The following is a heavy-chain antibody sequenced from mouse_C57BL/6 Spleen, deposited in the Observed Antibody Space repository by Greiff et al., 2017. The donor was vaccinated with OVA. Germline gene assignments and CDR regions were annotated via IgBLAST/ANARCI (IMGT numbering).Heavy chain of an antibody. J-gene: IGHJ1*03. Sequence: VQLQQSGPELVKPGASVKISCKASGYTFTDYYMNWVKQSHGKSLEWIGDINPNNGGTSYNQKFKGKATLTVDKSSSTAYMELRSLTSEDSAVYYCAGSRGYVDVWGTGTTVTVSS. CDR3: AGSRGYVDV. CDR2: INPNNGGT. V-gene: IGHV1-26*01. CDR1: GYTFTDYY.